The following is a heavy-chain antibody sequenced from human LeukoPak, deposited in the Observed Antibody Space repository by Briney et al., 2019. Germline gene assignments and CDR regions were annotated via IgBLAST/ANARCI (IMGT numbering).Heavy chain of an antibody. D-gene: IGHD3-22*01. J-gene: IGHJ3*02. CDR3: AKAYYYDSSGYGDAFDI. CDR2: ISGSGGST. CDR1: GFTFSSYA. Sequence: GGSLRLSCAASGFTFSSYAMSWVRQAPGKGLEWVSAISGSGGSTYYADSVKGRYTISRGNSKNTLYLQMNSLRAEDTAVYYCAKAYYYDSSGYGDAFDIWGQGTMVTVSS. V-gene: IGHV3-23*01.